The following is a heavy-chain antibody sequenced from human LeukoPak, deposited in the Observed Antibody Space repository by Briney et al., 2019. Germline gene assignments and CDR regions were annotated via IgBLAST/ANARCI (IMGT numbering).Heavy chain of an antibody. CDR3: ASLVSRPSWHFDL. CDR1: GGSIRSSY. CDR2: VYYSGTT. V-gene: IGHV4-59*08. D-gene: IGHD5/OR15-5a*01. J-gene: IGHJ2*01. Sequence: PSETLSLTCTVSGGSIRSSYWSWIQQPPGKGLEWIGYVYYSGTTNYNPSLKSRVTISLDTSKNQFSLKLNSVTAADTAVYYCASLVSRPSWHFDLWGRGTLVTVSS.